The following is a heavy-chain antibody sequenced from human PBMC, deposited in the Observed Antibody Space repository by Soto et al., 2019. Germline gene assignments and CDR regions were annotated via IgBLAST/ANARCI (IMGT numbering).Heavy chain of an antibody. CDR2: IIPIFGTA. V-gene: IGHV1-69*13. D-gene: IGHD6-13*01. CDR3: ARDSEQLEYNNWFDP. J-gene: IGHJ5*02. CDR1: GGTFSSYA. Sequence: SVKVSCKASGGTFSSYAISWVRQAPGQGLEWMGGIIPIFGTANYAQKFQGRVTITADESTSTAYMELSSLRSEDTAVYYCARDSEQLEYNNWFDPWGQGTLVTVSS.